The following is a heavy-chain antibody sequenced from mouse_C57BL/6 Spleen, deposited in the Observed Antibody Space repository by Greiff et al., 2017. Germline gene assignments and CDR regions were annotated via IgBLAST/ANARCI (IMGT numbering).Heavy chain of an antibody. CDR1: GYSITSGYD. CDR3: ARDLTGYWYFDV. V-gene: IGHV3-1*01. Sequence: EVKLLESGPGMVKPSQSLSLTCTVTGYSITSGYDWHWIRHFPGNKLEWMGYISYSGSTNYNPSLKSRISITHDTSKNHFFLKLNSVTTEDTATYYCARDLTGYWYFDVWGTGTTVTVSS. J-gene: IGHJ1*03. D-gene: IGHD2-13*01. CDR2: ISYSGST.